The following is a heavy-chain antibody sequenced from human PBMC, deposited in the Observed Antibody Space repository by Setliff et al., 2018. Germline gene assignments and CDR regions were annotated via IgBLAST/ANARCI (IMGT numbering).Heavy chain of an antibody. CDR3: ARVSGFLYVDV. CDR1: GGTFSDYY. V-gene: IGHV4-34*01. J-gene: IGHJ6*03. Sequence: PSETLSLTCAASGGTFSDYYWTWIRQPPGKGLEWIGEINHSGSSNYNPSLKSRVTISVDTSKNQFSLNVNSVIAADTAVYYCARVSGFLYVDVWGKGTTVTVSS. D-gene: IGHD3-3*01. CDR2: INHSGSS.